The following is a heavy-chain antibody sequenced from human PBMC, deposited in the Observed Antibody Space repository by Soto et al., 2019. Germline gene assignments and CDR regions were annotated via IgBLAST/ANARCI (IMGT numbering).Heavy chain of an antibody. D-gene: IGHD6-19*01. J-gene: IGHJ5*02. V-gene: IGHV3-23*01. Sequence: AGGSLRLSCAASGFTFSSYAMSWVRQAPGKGLEWVSAISGSGGSTYYADSVKGRFTISRDNSKNTLYLQMNSLRAEDTAVYYCAKAKSPRSYSSGWSNWFDPWGQGTLVTVSS. CDR3: AKAKSPRSYSSGWSNWFDP. CDR1: GFTFSSYA. CDR2: ISGSGGST.